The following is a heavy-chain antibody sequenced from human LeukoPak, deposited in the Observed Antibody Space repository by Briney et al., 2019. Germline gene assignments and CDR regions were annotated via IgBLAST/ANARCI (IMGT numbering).Heavy chain of an antibody. Sequence: APVKVSCKVSGYTLTELPIHWVRQAPGKGLEWMGGFDPKDGGTIYAQNFQGRVTLTEDTSTDTAYMELSSLRSEDTAVYYCATDLIVGPTTDLDYWGQGTLVTVSS. D-gene: IGHD1-26*01. V-gene: IGHV1-24*01. J-gene: IGHJ4*02. CDR1: GYTLTELP. CDR3: ATDLIVGPTTDLDY. CDR2: FDPKDGGT.